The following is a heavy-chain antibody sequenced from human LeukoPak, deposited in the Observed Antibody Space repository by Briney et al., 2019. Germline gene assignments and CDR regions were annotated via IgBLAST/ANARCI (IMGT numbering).Heavy chain of an antibody. D-gene: IGHD3-10*01. CDR2: INSNSGGT. J-gene: IGHJ4*02. V-gene: IGHV1-2*02. CDR1: GSTFTGYY. Sequence: ASVKLSCKASGSTFTGYYMHWVRQAPGQGLEWMGWINSNSGGTNYAQKFQGRVTMTRDTSISTAYMELSRLRSDDTAVYYCARDWNYYGSGRELDYWGQGTLVTVSS. CDR3: ARDWNYYGSGRELDY.